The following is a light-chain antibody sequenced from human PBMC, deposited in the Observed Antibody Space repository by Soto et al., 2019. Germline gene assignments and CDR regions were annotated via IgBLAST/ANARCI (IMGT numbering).Light chain of an antibody. CDR1: SSVVGGYNY. V-gene: IGLV2-8*01. CDR2: EVS. CDR3: SSIAGNNNVV. J-gene: IGLJ2*01. Sequence: QSALTQPPSASGSPGQSVTISCTGTSSVVGGYNYVSWYQQHPGKAPKLMISEVSKRPSGVPDRFSGSKSGNTASLTVSGLQAEDEADYYCSSIAGNNNVVFGGGTKLTVL.